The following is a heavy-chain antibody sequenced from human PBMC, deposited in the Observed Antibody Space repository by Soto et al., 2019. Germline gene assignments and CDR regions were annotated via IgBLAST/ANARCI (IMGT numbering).Heavy chain of an antibody. V-gene: IGHV1-69*06. Sequence: QVQLVQSGAEVKKPGSSVKVSCKASGGTFSSYAISWVRQAPGQGLEWMGGIIPIFGTANYAQKFQGRVTINADKYTSTAYMELSSLRSEDTDVYYCAANPGYSSSWYYFDYWGQGTLVTVSS. J-gene: IGHJ4*02. D-gene: IGHD6-13*01. CDR3: AANPGYSSSWYYFDY. CDR1: GGTFSSYA. CDR2: IIPIFGTA.